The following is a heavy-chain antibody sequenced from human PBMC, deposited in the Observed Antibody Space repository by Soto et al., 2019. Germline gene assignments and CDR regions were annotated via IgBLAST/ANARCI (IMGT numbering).Heavy chain of an antibody. CDR2: IWNDGSNE. V-gene: IGHV3-33*01. J-gene: IGHJ4*01. CDR3: ARDGTGGGLTYYFDS. CDR1: GFTFSAYG. Sequence: GGSLRLSCVGSGFTFSAYGMHWVRQAPGKGLEWVAVIWNDGSNENYADSVKGRFTIARDNSKRTLYLQMSNLRVEDSAIYYCARDGTGGGLTYYFDSWGRGSLVTVSS. D-gene: IGHD2-8*02.